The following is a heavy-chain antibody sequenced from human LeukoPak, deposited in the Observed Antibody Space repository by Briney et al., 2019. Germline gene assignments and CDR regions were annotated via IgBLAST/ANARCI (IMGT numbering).Heavy chain of an antibody. V-gene: IGHV3-30*18. CDR1: GFTFSSYG. CDR2: ISYDGSNK. Sequence: GGSLRLSCAASGFTFSSYGMHWVRQAPGKGLEWVAVISYDGSNKYYADSVKGRFTISRGYSKNTLYLQMNSLRAEDTAVYYCAKTGGDSVLYYYYMDVWGKGTTVTVSS. CDR3: AKTGGDSVLYYYYMDV. D-gene: IGHD3-10*01. J-gene: IGHJ6*03.